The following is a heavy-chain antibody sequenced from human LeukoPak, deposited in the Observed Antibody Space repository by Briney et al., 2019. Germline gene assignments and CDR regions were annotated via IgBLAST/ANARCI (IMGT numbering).Heavy chain of an antibody. CDR3: ARGLYYYDSSGYSVYFDY. V-gene: IGHV1-18*01. Sequence: GASVKVSCKASGYTFTSYGISWVRQAPGQGLEWMGWISAYNGNTNYAQKLQGRVTMTTDTSTSKAYMELRSLRSDDTAVYYCARGLYYYDSSGYSVYFDYWGQGTLVTVSS. J-gene: IGHJ4*02. CDR1: GYTFTSYG. D-gene: IGHD3-22*01. CDR2: ISAYNGNT.